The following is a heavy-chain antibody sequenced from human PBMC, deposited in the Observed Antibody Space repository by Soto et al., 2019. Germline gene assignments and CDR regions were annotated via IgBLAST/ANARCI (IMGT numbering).Heavy chain of an antibody. V-gene: IGHV3-23*01. CDR3: ADNVLAATHYDYYYMDV. Sequence: EVQLLETGGGLAQPGGSLRLSCVASGFTFNYYDMSWVRQAPGKGLEWVSTISSTGVTTYYADSVKGRFTISRDNFKNTLWLQMNSVRGEDTAVYYWADNVLAATHYDYYYMDVWGEGTTVTVSS. CDR1: GFTFNYYD. CDR2: ISSTGVTT. J-gene: IGHJ6*03. D-gene: IGHD2-15*01.